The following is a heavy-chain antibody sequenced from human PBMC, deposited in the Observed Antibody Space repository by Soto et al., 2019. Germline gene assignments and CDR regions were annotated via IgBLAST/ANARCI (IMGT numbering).Heavy chain of an antibody. V-gene: IGHV3-23*01. CDR1: GFTFSSYA. Sequence: PGGSLRLSCAASGFTFSSYAMSWVRQAPGKGLEWVSTISGSGGGTYYADSMKGRFTISRDNSKNTLYLQMNSLRAEDTAVYYCAKDRAPAAGTSWFDPWGQGTLVTVSS. CDR3: AKDRAPAAGTSWFDP. J-gene: IGHJ5*02. D-gene: IGHD6-13*01. CDR2: ISGSGGGT.